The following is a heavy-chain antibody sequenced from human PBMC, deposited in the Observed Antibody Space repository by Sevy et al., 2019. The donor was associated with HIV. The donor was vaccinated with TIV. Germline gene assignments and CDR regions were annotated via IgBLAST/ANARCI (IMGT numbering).Heavy chain of an antibody. V-gene: IGHV3-30*04. CDR1: GFTFSSYA. CDR3: ARDRVGSGSYNYYFDY. J-gene: IGHJ4*02. Sequence: GGSLRLSCAASGFTFSSYAMHWVRQAPGKGLEWVAVISYDGSNKYYADSVKGRLTMSRDNSKNTLYLQMNSLRAEDTAVYYCARDRVGSGSYNYYFDYWGQGTLVTVSS. D-gene: IGHD1-26*01. CDR2: ISYDGSNK.